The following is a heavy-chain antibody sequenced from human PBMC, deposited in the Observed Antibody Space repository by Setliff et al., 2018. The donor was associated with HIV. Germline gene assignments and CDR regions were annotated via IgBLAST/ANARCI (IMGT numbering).Heavy chain of an antibody. Sequence: SETLSLTCAVSGYSISSGYYWGWIRQPPGKGLEWIGSIFHSAATNYNPSLRSRVTISIDTSKNQFSLKLTSVTAADTAVYYCAKAPGLTSSWAIGYWGQGTLVTVSS. CDR2: IFHSAAT. V-gene: IGHV4-38-2*01. CDR3: AKAPGLTSSWAIGY. CDR1: GYSISSGYY. D-gene: IGHD6-13*01. J-gene: IGHJ4*02.